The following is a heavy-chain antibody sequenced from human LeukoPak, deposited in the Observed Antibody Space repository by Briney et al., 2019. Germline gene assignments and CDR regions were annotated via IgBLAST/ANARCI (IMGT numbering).Heavy chain of an antibody. J-gene: IGHJ4*02. CDR1: GGSISSGGYY. CDR3: ARHRSYSSSSYFDY. Sequence: SETLSLTCTVSGGSISSGGYYWSWIRQHPGKGLEWIGYIYYSGSTYYNPSLKSRVTISVDTSKNQFSLKLSSVTAADTAVYFCARHRSYSSSSYFDYWGQGSLVTVSS. CDR2: IYYSGST. V-gene: IGHV4-31*03. D-gene: IGHD6-6*01.